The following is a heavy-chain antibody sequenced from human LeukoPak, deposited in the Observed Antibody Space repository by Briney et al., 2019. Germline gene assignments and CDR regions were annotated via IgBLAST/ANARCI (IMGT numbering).Heavy chain of an antibody. Sequence: SETLSLTCTVYGGSFSGYYWSWIRQPPGKGLEWIGEINHSGSTNYNPSLKSRVTISVDTSKNQFSLKLSSVTAADTAVYYCKKDVWTYYYDSSGVDYWGQGTLVTVSS. J-gene: IGHJ4*02. V-gene: IGHV4-34*01. D-gene: IGHD3-22*01. CDR2: INHSGST. CDR1: GGSFSGYY. CDR3: KKDVWTYYYDSSGVDY.